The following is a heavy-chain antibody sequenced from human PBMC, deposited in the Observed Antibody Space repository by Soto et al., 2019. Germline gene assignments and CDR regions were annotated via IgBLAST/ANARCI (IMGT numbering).Heavy chain of an antibody. J-gene: IGHJ6*03. D-gene: IGHD6-19*01. V-gene: IGHV4-59*01. CDR2: IYYSGST. CDR1: GGSISSYY. Sequence: PSETLSLTCTVSGGSISSYYWSWIRQPPGKGLEWIGYIYYSGSTNYNPSLKSRVTISVDTSKNQFSLKLSSVTAADTAVYYCATSRRVAAAAVAGKYYYYYYMDVWGTGTTVTVSS. CDR3: ATSRRVAAAAVAGKYYYYYYMDV.